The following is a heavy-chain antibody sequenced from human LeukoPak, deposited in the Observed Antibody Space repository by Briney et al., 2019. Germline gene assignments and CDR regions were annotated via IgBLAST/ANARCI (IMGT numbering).Heavy chain of an antibody. CDR3: ARGNWPLDY. CDR2: IYYSGST. CDR1: GGSISSYY. V-gene: IGHV4-59*01. Sequence: SETLSLTCTVSGGSISSYYWSWIRQPPGKGLEWIGYIYYSGSTNYNPSLKSRVTISVVTSKNQLSLKVTSVTAADTAVYYCARGNWPLDYWGQGTLVTVSS. J-gene: IGHJ4*02.